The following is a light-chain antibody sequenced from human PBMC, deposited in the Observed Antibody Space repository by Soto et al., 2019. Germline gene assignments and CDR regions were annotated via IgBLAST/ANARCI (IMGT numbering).Light chain of an antibody. CDR3: KQSYSTPWT. Sequence: DIQMTQSPSSLSASVGDRVTITCRASQTISSISSYLNWYQQKPGKAPKLLLYAASSLQSGVPSRFTGSGSGTDFTLTISSLQPEDFATYFCKQSYSTPWTFGQGTKVDIK. V-gene: IGKV1-39*01. CDR2: AAS. CDR1: QTISSISSY. J-gene: IGKJ1*01.